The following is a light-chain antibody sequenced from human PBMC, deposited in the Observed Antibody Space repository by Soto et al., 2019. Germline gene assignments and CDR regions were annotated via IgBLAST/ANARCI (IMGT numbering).Light chain of an antibody. V-gene: IGLV2-23*02. Sequence: QSALTQPASVSGSPGQSITISCTGTSSDVGSYNLVSWYQQHPGKAPKLMIFEVSKRPSGVSNRFSGSKSDNTASLAISGLQAEDEADYYCCLHAGSTTYVFGTGTKVTVL. CDR1: SSDVGSYNL. J-gene: IGLJ1*01. CDR2: EVS. CDR3: CLHAGSTTYV.